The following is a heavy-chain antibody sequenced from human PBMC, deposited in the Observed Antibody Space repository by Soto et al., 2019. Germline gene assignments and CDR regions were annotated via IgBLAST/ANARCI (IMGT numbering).Heavy chain of an antibody. CDR2: IWYDGSNK. Sequence: QVQLVESGGGVVQPGRSLRLSCAASGFTFSSYGMHWVRQAPGKGLEWVAVIWYDGSNKYYADSVKGRFTISRDNSKNTLYLQMNSLRAEDTAVYYCARAPSSYSSSWYGTMIVVDGMSYWGQGTLVTVSS. J-gene: IGHJ4*02. D-gene: IGHD6-13*01. CDR1: GFTFSSYG. CDR3: ARAPSSYSSSWYGTMIVVDGMSY. V-gene: IGHV3-33*01.